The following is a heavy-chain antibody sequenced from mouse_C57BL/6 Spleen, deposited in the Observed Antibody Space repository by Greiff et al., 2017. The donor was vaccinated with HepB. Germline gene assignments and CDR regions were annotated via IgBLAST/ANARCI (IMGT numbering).Heavy chain of an antibody. J-gene: IGHJ4*01. D-gene: IGHD1-2*01. CDR3: AREGYGDAMDY. V-gene: IGHV1-52*01. CDR2: IDPSDSET. Sequence: VQLQQPGAELVRPGSSVKLSCKASGYTFTSYWMHWVKQRPIQGLEWIGNIDPSDSETHYNQKFKDKATLTVDKSSSTAYMQLSSLTSEDYAVYYCAREGYGDAMDYWGQGTSVTVSS. CDR1: GYTFTSYW.